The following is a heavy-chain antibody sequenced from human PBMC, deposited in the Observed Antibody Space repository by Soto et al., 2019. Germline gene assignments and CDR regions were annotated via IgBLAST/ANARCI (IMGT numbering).Heavy chain of an antibody. CDR2: INPSGGST. D-gene: IGHD3-3*01. V-gene: IGHV1-46*01. CDR3: AREANTYYDFWSGYYYYYGMDV. J-gene: IGHJ6*02. CDR1: GSTFPSDY. Sequence: ASVKVSCRASGSTFPSDYRHWVRQAPGQGLEWMGIINPSGGSTSYAQKFQGRVTMTRDTSTSTVYMELSSLRSEDTAVYYCAREANTYYDFWSGYYYYYGMDVWGQGTTVTVS.